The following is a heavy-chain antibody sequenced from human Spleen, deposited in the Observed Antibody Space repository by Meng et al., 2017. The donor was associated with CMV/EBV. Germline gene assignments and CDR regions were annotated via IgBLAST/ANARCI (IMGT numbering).Heavy chain of an antibody. CDR2: ISSSSSYI. Sequence: GESLKISCAASGFTFSPYSVNWVRQAPGKGLEWVSSISSSSSYIYYADSVKGRFTISRDNSDNTLYLHMNSLRPEDTAVYYCAKDRQLLYGGPYHFDLWGQGALVTVSS. J-gene: IGHJ4*02. CDR1: GFTFSPYS. CDR3: AKDRQLLYGGPYHFDL. V-gene: IGHV3-21*01. D-gene: IGHD2-2*02.